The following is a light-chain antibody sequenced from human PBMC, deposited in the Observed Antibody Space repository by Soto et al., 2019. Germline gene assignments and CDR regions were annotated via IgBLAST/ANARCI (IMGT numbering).Light chain of an antibody. CDR3: EQYRRYPWT. CDR1: QSIRNW. Sequence: DIQMTQSPSTLSASVGDRVTITCRASQSIRNWLAWYQQKPGKAPKLLIYDASTLDSGVPSRFGGSGSGTEFTLTITSLQPADFATYYCEQYRRYPWTFGQGTKVEIK. J-gene: IGKJ1*01. V-gene: IGKV1-5*01. CDR2: DAS.